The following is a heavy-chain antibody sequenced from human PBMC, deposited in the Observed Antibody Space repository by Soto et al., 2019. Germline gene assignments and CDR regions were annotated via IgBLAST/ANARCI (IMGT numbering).Heavy chain of an antibody. J-gene: IGHJ5*02. CDR1: GGSFSGYY. CDR2: INHSGST. D-gene: IGHD2-2*01. CDR3: ARGEDIVVVPADYRFDP. V-gene: IGHV4-34*01. Sequence: SETLSLTCAVYGGSFSGYYWSWIRQPPGKGLEWIGEINHSGSTNYNPSLKSRVTISVDTSKNQFSLKLSSVTAADTAVYYCARGEDIVVVPADYRFDPWGQGTLVTVSS.